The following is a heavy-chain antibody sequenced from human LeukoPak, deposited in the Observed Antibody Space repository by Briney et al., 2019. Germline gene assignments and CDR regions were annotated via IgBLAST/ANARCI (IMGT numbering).Heavy chain of an antibody. D-gene: IGHD3-10*01. J-gene: IGHJ5*02. Sequence: GGSLRLSCAASGFTFSSYWMSWVRQAPGKGLEWVANIKQDGSEKYYVDSVKGRFTISRDNAKNSLYLQMNSLRAEDTAVYYCARGGSGSYILWFDPWGQGTLVTVSS. CDR2: IKQDGSEK. CDR1: GFTFSSYW. CDR3: ARGGSGSYILWFDP. V-gene: IGHV3-7*01.